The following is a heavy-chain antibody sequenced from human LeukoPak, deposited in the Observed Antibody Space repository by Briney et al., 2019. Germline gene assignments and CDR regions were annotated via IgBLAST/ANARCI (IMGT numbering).Heavy chain of an antibody. CDR3: ARHLSGVTGYTYGRGIDY. J-gene: IGHJ4*02. CDR1: GFTFSSYG. D-gene: IGHD5-18*01. V-gene: IGHV3-30*12. CDR2: IQYDGSNK. Sequence: PGGSLRLSCAASGFTFSSYGMHWVRQAPGKGLEWVTFIQYDGSNKYYADSVKGRFTISRDNSKNTVYLQMNSLRAEDTAVYYCARHLSGVTGYTYGRGIDYWGQGTLVTVSS.